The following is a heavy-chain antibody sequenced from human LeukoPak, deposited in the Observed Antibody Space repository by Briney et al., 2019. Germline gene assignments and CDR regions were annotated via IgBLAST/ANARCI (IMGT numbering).Heavy chain of an antibody. D-gene: IGHD3-22*01. Sequence: GGSLRLSCAASGFTFSSYAMHWVRQAPGKGLEWVAVISYDGSNKYYADSVKGRFTISRDNSKNTLYLQMNSLRAEDTAVYYCARDGPDYYYDSSGFLQHWGQGTLVTVSS. CDR3: ARDGPDYYYDSSGFLQH. V-gene: IGHV3-30*04. J-gene: IGHJ1*01. CDR1: GFTFSSYA. CDR2: ISYDGSNK.